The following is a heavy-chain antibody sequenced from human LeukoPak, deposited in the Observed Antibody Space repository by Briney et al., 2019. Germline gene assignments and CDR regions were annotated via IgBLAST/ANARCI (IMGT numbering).Heavy chain of an antibody. J-gene: IGHJ3*02. V-gene: IGHV1-18*01. D-gene: IGHD3-16*01. CDR2: ISAYNGNT. CDR1: GYTFTTYG. Sequence: ASVKVSCKASGYTFTTYGITWVRQAPGQGLEWMGWISAYNGNTNYAQKLQDRVTMTTDTSTSTAYMELRSLRSDDTAVYYCARPRGGLRLGELVRSDNAFDIWGQGTVVTVSS. CDR3: ARPRGGLRLGELVRSDNAFDI.